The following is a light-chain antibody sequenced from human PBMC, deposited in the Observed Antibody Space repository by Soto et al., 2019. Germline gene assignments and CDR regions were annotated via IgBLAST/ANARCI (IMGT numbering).Light chain of an antibody. V-gene: IGKV3-15*01. J-gene: IGKJ1*01. Sequence: EIVMTQSPVTLSVSPGERATLSCTASQSVNNNVAWYQQKPGHTPRLLIYSASIGATGTPARFSGSGSGSDFTLTISSLQSEDFAVYYCQRYGSSPWTFGQVTKVDIK. CDR2: SAS. CDR3: QRYGSSPWT. CDR1: QSVNNN.